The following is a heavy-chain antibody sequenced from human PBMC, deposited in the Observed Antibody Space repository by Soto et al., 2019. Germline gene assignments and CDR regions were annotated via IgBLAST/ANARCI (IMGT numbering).Heavy chain of an antibody. V-gene: IGHV4-59*01. Sequence: PPETLSLTASVSGCSNSTGDWTWIRQPPGKGLEWIEYIYYSGSTNYNPSLKSRVTISVDTSKNQFSLKLSSVTAADTAVYYCARGRSLYSSSWGNFWFDPWGQGTLVTVSS. J-gene: IGHJ5*02. CDR3: ARGRSLYSSSWGNFWFDP. CDR2: IYYSGST. D-gene: IGHD6-13*01. CDR1: GCSNSTGD.